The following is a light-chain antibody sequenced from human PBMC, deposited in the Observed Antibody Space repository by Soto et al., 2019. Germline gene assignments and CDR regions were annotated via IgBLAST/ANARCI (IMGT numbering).Light chain of an antibody. J-gene: IGKJ4*01. CDR2: TAS. CDR1: QTISSW. V-gene: IGKV1-5*02. CDR3: QQLNSYPLT. Sequence: IHMTLSPSTLSGSVAERVTIVCRASQTISSWLAWYQQKTGKAPKLLIYTASTLQSGVPSRFSGSGYGTEVNLTITSLQTEDFAAYYCQQLNSYPLTFGGGTKVDIK.